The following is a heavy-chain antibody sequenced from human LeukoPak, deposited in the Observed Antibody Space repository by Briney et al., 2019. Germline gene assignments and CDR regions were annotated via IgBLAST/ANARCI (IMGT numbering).Heavy chain of an antibody. Sequence: SVKVSCKASGGTFSSYAISWVRQAPRQGPEWMGGIIPIFGTANYAQKFQGRVTITTDESTSTAYMELSSLRSEDTAVYYCARARSMIVKRSAFDIWGQGTMVTVSS. CDR3: ARARSMIVKRSAFDI. D-gene: IGHD3-22*01. CDR2: IIPIFGTA. V-gene: IGHV1-69*05. J-gene: IGHJ3*02. CDR1: GGTFSSYA.